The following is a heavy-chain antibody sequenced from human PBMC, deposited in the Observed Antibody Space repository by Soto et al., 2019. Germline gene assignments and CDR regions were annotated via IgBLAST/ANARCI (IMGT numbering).Heavy chain of an antibody. J-gene: IGHJ4*02. CDR3: AKDRREARVLMVYANPSDY. CDR2: ISYDGSNK. D-gene: IGHD2-8*01. CDR1: GFTFSSYG. Sequence: GGSLRLSCAASGFTFSSYGMHWVRQAPGKGLEWVAVISYDGSNKYYADSVKGRFTISRDNSKNTLYLQMNSLRAEDTAVYYCAKDRREARVLMVYANPSDYWGQGTLVTVSS. V-gene: IGHV3-30*18.